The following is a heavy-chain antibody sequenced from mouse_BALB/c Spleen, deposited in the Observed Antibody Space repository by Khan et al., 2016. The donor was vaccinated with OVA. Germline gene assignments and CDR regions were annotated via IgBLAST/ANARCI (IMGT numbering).Heavy chain of an antibody. Sequence: EVQLQESGPGLVKPSQSLSLTYTVTGYSITSDYAWNWIRQFPGNKLEWMGYISYSGSTSYNPSLKSRISITRDTSKNQFFLQLNSVTTEDTATYYCARRGDGYYGATDYWGQGTSVTVSS. J-gene: IGHJ4*01. D-gene: IGHD2-3*01. CDR2: ISYSGST. CDR3: ARRGDGYYGATDY. V-gene: IGHV3-2*02. CDR1: GYSITSDYA.